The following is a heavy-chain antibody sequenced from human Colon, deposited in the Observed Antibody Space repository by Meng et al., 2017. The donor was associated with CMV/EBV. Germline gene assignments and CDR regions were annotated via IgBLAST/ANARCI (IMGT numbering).Heavy chain of an antibody. Sequence: ASVQVSCKTSGYAFTSYYVHWVRQAPGQGLEWMGFINPSGGSTTYSQKLQVRVTMTRYTSTSTVYMELSGLRSEDTAVYYCARKGLSGFNYWGQGTLVTVSS. V-gene: IGHV1-46*01. CDR1: GYAFTSYY. CDR2: INPSGGST. D-gene: IGHD3-3*01. J-gene: IGHJ4*02. CDR3: ARKGLSGFNY.